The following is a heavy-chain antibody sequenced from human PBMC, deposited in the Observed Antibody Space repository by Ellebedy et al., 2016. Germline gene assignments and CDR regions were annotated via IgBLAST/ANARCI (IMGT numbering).Heavy chain of an antibody. CDR1: GFTFSSYA. CDR2: ISGSGGST. CDR3: AKGPRYGDYYFDY. D-gene: IGHD4-17*01. J-gene: IGHJ4*02. Sequence: GESLKISXAASGFTFSSYAMSWVRQAPGKGLEWVSAISGSGGSTYYADSVKGRFTISRDNSNNTLYLQMNSLRAEDTAVYYCAKGPRYGDYYFDYWGQGTLVTVSS. V-gene: IGHV3-23*01.